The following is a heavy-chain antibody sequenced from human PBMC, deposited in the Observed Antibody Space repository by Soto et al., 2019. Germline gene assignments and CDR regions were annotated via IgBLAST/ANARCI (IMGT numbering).Heavy chain of an antibody. Sequence: ASVKVSCTASGYTFTSYYMHWVRQAPGQGLEWMGRINPSGGSTSYAQKFQGRVTMTTDTSTSTAYMELRSLRSDDTAVYYCAREDAYGDYGYWGQGTLVTVSS. J-gene: IGHJ4*02. D-gene: IGHD4-17*01. CDR1: GYTFTSYY. CDR3: AREDAYGDYGY. V-gene: IGHV1-46*01. CDR2: INPSGGST.